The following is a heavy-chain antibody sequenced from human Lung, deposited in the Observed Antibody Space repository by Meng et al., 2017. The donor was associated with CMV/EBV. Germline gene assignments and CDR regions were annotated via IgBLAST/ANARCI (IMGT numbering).Heavy chain of an antibody. CDR1: GFTFSTYD. CDR2: IGTVGDT. J-gene: IGHJ4*02. V-gene: IGHV3-13*01. CDR3: ARARSPTHFDY. Sequence: ESLKISCAASGFTFSTYDFHWVRQPTGKGLEWVSSIGTVGDTYSIGSVKGRFIISREDAKNSVYLQMNGLRDGDTGLYYCARARSPTHFDYWGQGALVTVSS.